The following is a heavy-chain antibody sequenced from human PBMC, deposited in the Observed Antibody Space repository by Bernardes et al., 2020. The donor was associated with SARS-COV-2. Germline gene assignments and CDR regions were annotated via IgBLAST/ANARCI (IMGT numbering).Heavy chain of an antibody. CDR1: GYDFTTYW. Sequence: GESLKISGKGSGYDFTTYWIGWVRQMPGKGLEWMGIIYPGDSDARYSPSFQGQVTISVDKSVSATHLQWSSLKASDSAIYYCARQSTSSAEGFFDYWGQGSLVTVSS. J-gene: IGHJ4*02. CDR2: IYPGDSDA. V-gene: IGHV5-51*01. D-gene: IGHD2-2*01. CDR3: ARQSTSSAEGFFDY.